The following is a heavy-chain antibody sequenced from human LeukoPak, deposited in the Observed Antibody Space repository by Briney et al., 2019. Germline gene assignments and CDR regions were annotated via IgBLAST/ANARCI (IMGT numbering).Heavy chain of an antibody. Sequence: ASVKVSCKASGYTFTGYYMHWVRQAPGQRLEWMGWINPNSGGTNYAQKFQGRVTMTRDTSISTAYMELSRLRSDDTAVYYCARVVVGATTPEVAFDIWGQGTMVTVSS. D-gene: IGHD1-26*01. CDR1: GYTFTGYY. CDR2: INPNSGGT. J-gene: IGHJ3*02. CDR3: ARVVVGATTPEVAFDI. V-gene: IGHV1-2*02.